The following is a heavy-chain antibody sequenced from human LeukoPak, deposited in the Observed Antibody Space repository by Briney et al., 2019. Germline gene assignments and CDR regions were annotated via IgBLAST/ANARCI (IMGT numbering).Heavy chain of an antibody. CDR3: ARGHPRGFDY. J-gene: IGHJ4*02. CDR2: IKQDGSEK. V-gene: IGHV3-7*01. D-gene: IGHD3-10*01. CDR1: GFTFSKFG. Sequence: PGGSLRLSCGASGFTFSKFGMHWVRQAPGKGLEWVANIKQDGSEKYYVDSVKGRFTISRDNAKNSLYLQMNSLRAEDTAVYYCARGHPRGFDYWGQGTLVTVSS.